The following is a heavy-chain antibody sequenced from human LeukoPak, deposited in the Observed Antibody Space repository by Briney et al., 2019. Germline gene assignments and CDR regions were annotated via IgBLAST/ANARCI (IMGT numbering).Heavy chain of an antibody. Sequence: GGSLRLSCAASGFTFSSYAMGWVCQAPGKRLEWVSGISGSGGSTHYADSVKGQFTISRDNSKNTLYLQLNSLRAEDTAVYYCAKDLVAVAGTAYFDYWGQGTLVTVPS. CDR2: ISGSGGST. V-gene: IGHV3-23*01. D-gene: IGHD6-13*01. J-gene: IGHJ4*02. CDR1: GFTFSSYA. CDR3: AKDLVAVAGTAYFDY.